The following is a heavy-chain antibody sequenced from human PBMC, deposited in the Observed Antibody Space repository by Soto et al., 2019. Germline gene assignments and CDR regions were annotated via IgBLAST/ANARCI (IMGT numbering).Heavy chain of an antibody. V-gene: IGHV1-3*01. D-gene: IGHD2-15*01. CDR3: ARGPGGPDGPGDY. CDR2: INAGNGNT. CDR1: GYTFIRYA. Sequence: ASVKVSCKASGYTFIRYAMNWVRQAPGQRLEWMGWINAGNGNTKYSQKFQGRVTITRDTSASTAYMELSSLRSEDTAVYYCARGPGGPDGPGDYWGQGTLVTVSS. J-gene: IGHJ4*02.